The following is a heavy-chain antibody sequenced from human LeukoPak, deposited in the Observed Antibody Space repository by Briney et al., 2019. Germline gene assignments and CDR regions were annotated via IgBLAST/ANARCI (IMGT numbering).Heavy chain of an antibody. CDR2: INPNSGGT. CDR1: GYTLTGYY. J-gene: IGHJ3*02. D-gene: IGHD3-22*01. Sequence: ASVKVSCKASGYTLTGYYMHWVRQAPGQGLEWMGWINPNSGGTNYAQKFQGRVTMTRDTSISTAYMELSRLRSDDTAVYYCARVVAPNYYDSSGSDDAFDIWGQGTMVTVSS. V-gene: IGHV1-2*02. CDR3: ARVVAPNYYDSSGSDDAFDI.